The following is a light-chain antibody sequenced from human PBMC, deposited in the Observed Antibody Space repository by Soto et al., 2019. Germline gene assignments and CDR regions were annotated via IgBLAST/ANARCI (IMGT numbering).Light chain of an antibody. Sequence: QSVLTQPPSASGSPGQSVAISCTGTSSDVGGYNYVSWYQQHPGKAPKLMIYEVNKRPSGVPDRFSGSKSGNTPSLTVSGLQAEDEADYYCISYTSSSTLFGSGTKVTVL. CDR1: SSDVGGYNY. CDR2: EVN. J-gene: IGLJ1*01. V-gene: IGLV2-8*01. CDR3: ISYTSSSTL.